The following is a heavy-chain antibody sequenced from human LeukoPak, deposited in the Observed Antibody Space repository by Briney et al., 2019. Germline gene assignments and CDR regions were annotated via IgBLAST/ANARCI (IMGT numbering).Heavy chain of an antibody. CDR3: ARARYYDYVWGSYPPYFDY. CDR2: IYYSGST. J-gene: IGHJ4*02. V-gene: IGHV4-59*01. Sequence: SETLSLTCTVSGGSISSYYWSWIRQPPGKGLEWLGYIYYSGSTNYNPSLKSRVTISVDASKNQFSLKLSSVTAADTAVYYCARARYYDYVWGSYPPYFDYWGQGTLVTVSS. CDR1: GGSISSYY. D-gene: IGHD3-16*02.